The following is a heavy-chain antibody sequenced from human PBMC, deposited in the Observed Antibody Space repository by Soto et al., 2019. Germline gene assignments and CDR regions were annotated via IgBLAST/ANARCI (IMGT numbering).Heavy chain of an antibody. V-gene: IGHV3-33*08. CDR1: GFTVSSNY. D-gene: IGHD6-25*01. J-gene: IGHJ4*02. CDR2: IWYDGSNK. CDR3: ARAPVAAKYYFDY. Sequence: GGSLRLSCAASGFTVSSNYMSWVRQAPGKGLEWAAVIWYDGSNKYYADSVKGRFTISRDNSKNTLYLQMNSLRAEDTAVYYCARAPVAAKYYFDYWGQGTLVTVSS.